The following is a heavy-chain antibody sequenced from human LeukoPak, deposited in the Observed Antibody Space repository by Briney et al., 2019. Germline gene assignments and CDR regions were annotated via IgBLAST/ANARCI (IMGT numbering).Heavy chain of an antibody. CDR3: ATGYGSGRGAFDI. Sequence: GESPKISCKGSGYSFTAYWIGWVRQMPGKGLEWMGIIHPADSDTRYSPSFQGQVTISADKSTSTAYLQWSSLKASDTAMYYCATGYGSGRGAFDIWGQGTMVTVSS. D-gene: IGHD6-19*01. J-gene: IGHJ3*02. V-gene: IGHV5-51*01. CDR1: GYSFTAYW. CDR2: IHPADSDT.